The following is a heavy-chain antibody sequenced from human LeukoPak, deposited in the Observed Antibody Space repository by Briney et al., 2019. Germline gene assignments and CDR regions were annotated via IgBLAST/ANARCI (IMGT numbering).Heavy chain of an antibody. J-gene: IGHJ3*02. CDR1: GYSISSSNW. Sequence: PSETLSLTCAVSGYSISSSNWWGWIRHPPEEGLEGIGYIYYSGSTHYNPSLKSRVTMSVDTSKNQFSLKLSSVTAVDTAVYYCARTRSPPDAFDIWGQGTMVTVSS. CDR2: IYYSGST. CDR3: ARTRSPPDAFDI. V-gene: IGHV4-28*01.